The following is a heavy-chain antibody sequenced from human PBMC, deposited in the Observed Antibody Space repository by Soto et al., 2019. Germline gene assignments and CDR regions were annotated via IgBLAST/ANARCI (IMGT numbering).Heavy chain of an antibody. CDR3: VRRFCSGTTCRFNWFDP. D-gene: IGHD2-2*01. Sequence: PGESLKISCEGSGYSFTNYWIGRVRQMPGKGLEWMGIVNPDDSTITYSQSFQGQVIITADKSVRSAYLQWSSLKDSDTATYYCVRRFCSGTTCRFNWFDPWGQGTLVTVSS. CDR1: GYSFTNYW. V-gene: IGHV5-51*01. J-gene: IGHJ5*02. CDR2: VNPDDSTI.